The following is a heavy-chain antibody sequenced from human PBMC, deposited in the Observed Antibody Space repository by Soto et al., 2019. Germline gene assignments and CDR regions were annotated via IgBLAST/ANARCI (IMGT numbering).Heavy chain of an antibody. CDR2: INPNSGGT. J-gene: IGHJ6*02. V-gene: IGHV1-2*04. CDR1: GYTFTGYY. Sequence: QVQLVQSGAEVKKPGASVKVSCKASGYTFTGYYMHWVRQAPGQGLEWMGWINPNSGGTNYAQKFQGWVTMTRDTSICTAYMELSRLRSDDTAVYYRARARGSSDGMDVWGQGTTVTVSS. D-gene: IGHD6-6*01. CDR3: ARARGSSDGMDV.